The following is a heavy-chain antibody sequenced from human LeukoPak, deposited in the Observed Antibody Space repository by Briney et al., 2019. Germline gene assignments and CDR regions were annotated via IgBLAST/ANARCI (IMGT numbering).Heavy chain of an antibody. CDR1: GFPISSYW. Sequence: GGSLRLSCSASGFPISSYWMHWVRQAPGKGLVWVSRINPAGSVTNHADSVRGRFTISIDTATNTLYLEMNSLRAEDTAVYYCSRDFVGAEDYWGQGTLVTVSS. CDR3: SRDFVGAEDY. D-gene: IGHD3-16*01. CDR2: INPAGSVT. J-gene: IGHJ4*02. V-gene: IGHV3-74*01.